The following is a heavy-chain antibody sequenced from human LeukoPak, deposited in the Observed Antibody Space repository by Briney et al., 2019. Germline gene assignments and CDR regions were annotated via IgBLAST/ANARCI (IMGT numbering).Heavy chain of an antibody. CDR1: GFTFPDYA. D-gene: IGHD4-23*01. V-gene: IGHV3-43*02. CDR2: IIVDGGST. Sequence: PGGPLRLSFAASGFTFPDYAMHWVRQAPGKGLEWVSLIIVDGGSTYYAGSVKGRFTIHTDNNKKSLYLQMSSLRTEDTALYYCAKDWTDYGGNSGSFDYWGQGALVTVSS. CDR3: AKDWTDYGGNSGSFDY. J-gene: IGHJ4*02.